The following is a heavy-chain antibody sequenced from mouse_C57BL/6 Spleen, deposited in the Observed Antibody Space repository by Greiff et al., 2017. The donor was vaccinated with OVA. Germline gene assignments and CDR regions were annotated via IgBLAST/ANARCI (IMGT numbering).Heavy chain of an antibody. D-gene: IGHD2-4*01. V-gene: IGHV1-22*01. CDR2: INPNNGGT. CDR3: ARSGDYDYYAMDD. J-gene: IGHJ4*01. Sequence: VQLQQSGPELVKPGASVKMSCKASGYTFTDYNMHWVKQSHGKSLEWIGYINPNNGGTSYNQKFKGKATLTVNKSSSTAYMELRSLTSEDSAVYYCARSGDYDYYAMDDWGQGTSVTVSS. CDR1: GYTFTDYN.